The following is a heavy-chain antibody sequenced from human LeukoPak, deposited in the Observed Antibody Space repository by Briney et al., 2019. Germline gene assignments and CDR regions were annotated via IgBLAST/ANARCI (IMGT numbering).Heavy chain of an antibody. CDR1: GGSFSGYY. V-gene: IGHV4-34*01. CDR3: ARRMTTVTTWSYYYYYMDV. J-gene: IGHJ6*03. D-gene: IGHD4-11*01. CDR2: INHSGST. Sequence: SDTLSLTCAVYGGSFSGYYWRWIRQPPGKGLEWIGEINHSGSTNYNPSLKSRVTISVDTSKNQFSLQLSSVTAADTAVYYCARRMTTVTTWSYYYYYMDVWGKGTTVTISS.